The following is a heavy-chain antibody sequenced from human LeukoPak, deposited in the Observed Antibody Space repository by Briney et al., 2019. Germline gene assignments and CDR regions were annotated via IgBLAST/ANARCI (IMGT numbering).Heavy chain of an antibody. J-gene: IGHJ5*02. CDR1: GFTFDDYA. CDR3: AKARYSSSWYGNWFDP. Sequence: GGSLRLSCAASGFTFDDYAMHWGRQAPGKGLEWLSGISWNSGSIGYADSVKGRFTISRDNAKNSLYLQMNSLRAEDMALYYCAKARYSSSWYGNWFDPWGQGTLVTVSS. D-gene: IGHD6-13*01. V-gene: IGHV3-9*03. CDR2: ISWNSGSI.